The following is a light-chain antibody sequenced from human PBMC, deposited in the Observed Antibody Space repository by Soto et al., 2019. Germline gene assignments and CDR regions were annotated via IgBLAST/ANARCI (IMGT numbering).Light chain of an antibody. CDR2: DAS. Sequence: DIQMTQSPSSLSASVGDRVTITCQASQDITKYLNWYRQKPGKAPNLLIYDASKLKTGVPSRFSGTGSGTYFTLTISSLQPEDIATYFCQQYGNLPPTFGGGTRVEIK. CDR1: QDITKY. CDR3: QQYGNLPPT. J-gene: IGKJ4*01. V-gene: IGKV1-33*01.